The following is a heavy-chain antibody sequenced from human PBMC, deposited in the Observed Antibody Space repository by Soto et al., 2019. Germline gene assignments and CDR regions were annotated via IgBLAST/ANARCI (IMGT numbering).Heavy chain of an antibody. D-gene: IGHD6-19*01. CDR2: MNPNSGNT. V-gene: IGHV1-8*01. CDR3: AGGPAVSCSACAI. Sequence: ASVKVSCKASGYTFTSYDINWVRQATGQGLEWMGWMNPNSGNTGYAQKFQGRVTMTRNTSISTAYMELSSLRSEDTAVYYCAGGPAVSCSACAIWGKGTMVTVSS. J-gene: IGHJ3*02. CDR1: GYTFTSYD.